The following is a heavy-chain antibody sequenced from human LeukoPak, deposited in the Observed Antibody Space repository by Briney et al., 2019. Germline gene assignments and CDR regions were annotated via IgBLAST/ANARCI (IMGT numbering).Heavy chain of an antibody. V-gene: IGHV1-18*01. CDR3: ATVAVAGDLDY. J-gene: IGHJ4*02. CDR2: ISAYNGNT. CDR1: GYTFTSYG. D-gene: IGHD6-19*01. Sequence: GASVKVSCKASGYTFTSYGISWVRQAPGQGREWMGWISAYNGNTNYAQKLQGRVTMTTDTSTSAAYMGVRSLRSDDTAVKDCATVAVAGDLDYWGQGTLVTVSS.